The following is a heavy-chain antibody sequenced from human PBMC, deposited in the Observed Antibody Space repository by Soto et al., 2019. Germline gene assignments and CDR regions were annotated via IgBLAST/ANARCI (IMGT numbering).Heavy chain of an antibody. Sequence: DAVKVSCKASGYTFTSYGISWVRQAPGQGLEWMGWISAYNGNTNYAQKLQGRVTMTTDTSTSTAYMELRSLRSDDTAVYYCARIHPLGLLDWLSQENYCYYGMDVWGQGTRVTVS. CDR1: GYTFTSYG. J-gene: IGHJ6*02. V-gene: IGHV1-18*04. CDR2: ISAYNGNT. D-gene: IGHD3-3*01. CDR3: ARIHPLGLLDWLSQENYCYYGMDV.